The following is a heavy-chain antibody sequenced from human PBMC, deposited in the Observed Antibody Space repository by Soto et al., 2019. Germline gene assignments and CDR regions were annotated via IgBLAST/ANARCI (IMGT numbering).Heavy chain of an antibody. J-gene: IGHJ6*02. CDR1: GFTFSSYG. CDR2: ISYDGSNK. Sequence: GGSLRLSCAASGFTFSSYGMHWVRQAPGKGLEWVAVISYDGSNKYYADSVKGRFTISRDNSKNTLYLQMNSLRAEDTAVYYCAKDWVAAAGSGGYYYYGMDVWGQGTTVTVSS. CDR3: AKDWVAAAGSGGYYYYGMDV. D-gene: IGHD6-13*01. V-gene: IGHV3-30*18.